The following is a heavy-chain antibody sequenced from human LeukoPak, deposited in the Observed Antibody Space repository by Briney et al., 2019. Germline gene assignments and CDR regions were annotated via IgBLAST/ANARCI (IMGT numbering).Heavy chain of an antibody. Sequence: ASVKFSCKVSGYTLTELSMHWVRQAPGKGLEWMGGFDPEDGETIYAQKFQGRVTMTEDTSTDTAYMELSSLRSEDTAVYYCATTFLEWLLFDYWGQGTLVTVSS. V-gene: IGHV1-24*01. CDR1: GYTLTELS. J-gene: IGHJ4*02. CDR3: ATTFLEWLLFDY. D-gene: IGHD3-3*02. CDR2: FDPEDGET.